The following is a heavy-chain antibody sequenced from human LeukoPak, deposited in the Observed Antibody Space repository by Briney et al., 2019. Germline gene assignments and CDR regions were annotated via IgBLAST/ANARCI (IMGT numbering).Heavy chain of an antibody. CDR1: GFTFSSYE. CDR3: ARDPGVDYYDSSGSQGVY. Sequence: AGGSLRLSCAASGFTFSSYEMNWVRQAPGKGLEWVSYISSSGSTIYYADSVKGRFTISRDNAKNSLYLQMNSLRAEDTALYYCARDPGVDYYDSSGSQGVYWGQGTLVTVSS. CDR2: ISSSGSTI. D-gene: IGHD3-22*01. J-gene: IGHJ4*02. V-gene: IGHV3-48*03.